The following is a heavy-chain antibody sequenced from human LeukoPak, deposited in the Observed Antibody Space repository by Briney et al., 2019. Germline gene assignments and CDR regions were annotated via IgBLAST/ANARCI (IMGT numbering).Heavy chain of an antibody. CDR2: INPNSGGT. CDR3: ARVGRSGSSHAFDI. Sequence: ASVKVSCKASGYTFTGYYMHWVRQAPGQGLEWMGRINPNSGGTNYAQKFQGRVTMTRDTSISTAYMELSRLRSDDTAVYYCARVGRSGSSHAFDIWGQGTMVTVPS. V-gene: IGHV1-2*06. CDR1: GYTFTGYY. D-gene: IGHD1-26*01. J-gene: IGHJ3*02.